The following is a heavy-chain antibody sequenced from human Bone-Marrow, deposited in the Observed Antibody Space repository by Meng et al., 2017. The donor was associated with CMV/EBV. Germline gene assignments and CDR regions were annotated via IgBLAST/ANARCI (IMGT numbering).Heavy chain of an antibody. CDR1: GGSISSYY. CDR3: ARGPSSSGSGY. J-gene: IGHJ4*02. CDR2: IYYSGST. Sequence: ESLKISCTVSGGSISSYYWSWIRQPPGKGLEWIGYIYYSGSTNYNPSLKSRVTMSVDTSKNQFSLKLSSVTAADTAVYYCARGPSSSGSGYWGQGTLVTVSS. V-gene: IGHV4-59*12. D-gene: IGHD6-19*01.